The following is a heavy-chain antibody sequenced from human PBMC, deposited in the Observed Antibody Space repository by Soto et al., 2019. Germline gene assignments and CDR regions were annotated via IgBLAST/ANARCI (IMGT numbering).Heavy chain of an antibody. CDR1: GGSFSDTY. V-gene: IGHV4-34*01. CDR3: ARGVSLFRGSFAP. D-gene: IGHD3-10*02. CDR2: INHNTNT. Sequence: QVHLQQWGAGLLKPSETLSLTCAVYGGSFSDTYWNWFRQPPGKGLEWIGEINHNTNTIYNPSLTGRVTISVDTSKNHFSLTLTSVTAADTAVYYCARGVSLFRGSFAPWGQGTLVTVSS. J-gene: IGHJ5*02.